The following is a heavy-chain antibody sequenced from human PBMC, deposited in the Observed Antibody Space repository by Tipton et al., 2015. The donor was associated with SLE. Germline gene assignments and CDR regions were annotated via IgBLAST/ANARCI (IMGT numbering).Heavy chain of an antibody. Sequence: TLSLTCTVSGASISTSIDYWGWIRQSPEKGLEWIGSVYHSGSTYYNPSLKGRVTISADVSKNEFSLRLNSVTAADTAMYYCARRHNYFDFWGRGALVTVSS. CDR1: GASISTSIDY. V-gene: IGHV4-39*01. J-gene: IGHJ4*02. CDR3: ARRHNYFDF. CDR2: VYHSGST.